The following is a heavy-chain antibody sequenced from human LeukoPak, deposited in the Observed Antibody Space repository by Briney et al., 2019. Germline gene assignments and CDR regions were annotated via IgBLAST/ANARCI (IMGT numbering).Heavy chain of an antibody. V-gene: IGHV3-9*01. CDR3: AKDRGSYLSSLDY. CDR2: ISWNSGSI. Sequence: GGSLRLSCAASGFTFDDYAMHWVRQAPGKGLEWVSGISWNSGSIGHADSVKGRFTISRDNAKNSLYLQMNSLRAEDTALYYCAKDRGSYLSSLDYWGQGTLVTVSS. D-gene: IGHD1-26*01. CDR1: GFTFDDYA. J-gene: IGHJ4*02.